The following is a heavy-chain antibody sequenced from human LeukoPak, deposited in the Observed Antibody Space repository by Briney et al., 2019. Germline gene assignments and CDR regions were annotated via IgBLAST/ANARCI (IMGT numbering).Heavy chain of an antibody. Sequence: SETLSLTCSVRGGSICSYYWRWIRQPPGKVLEWIGYIYYNRSTNYNPSRKSRVTISVDTSKTQFSLKLSSVTAADTAVYYCAREEIRSWFDPWGQGTLVTVSS. CDR1: GGSICSYY. V-gene: IGHV4-59*12. CDR3: AREEIRSWFDP. J-gene: IGHJ5*02. CDR2: IYYNRST. D-gene: IGHD5-24*01.